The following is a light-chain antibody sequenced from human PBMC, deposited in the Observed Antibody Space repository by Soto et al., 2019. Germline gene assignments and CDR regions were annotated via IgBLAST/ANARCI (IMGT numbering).Light chain of an antibody. V-gene: IGKV2-30*02. Sequence: DVVMTQSPLSLPVTLGQPASISCRSSHSLVHCDGNTYLHWFQQRPGQSPRRLIYKVSTRDSGVPDRFSGSGSGSDFTLKISRVEAEDVGVFYCMQGTHWPYTFGQGSRLEIK. CDR3: MQGTHWPYT. CDR2: KVS. J-gene: IGKJ2*01. CDR1: HSLVHCDGNTY.